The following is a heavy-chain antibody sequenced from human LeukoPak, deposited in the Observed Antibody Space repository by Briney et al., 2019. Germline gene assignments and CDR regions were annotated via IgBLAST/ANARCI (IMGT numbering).Heavy chain of an antibody. Sequence: SVKVSCKASGGTFSSYAISWVRQAPGQGLEWMGGIIPIFGTANYAQKFQGRITITKDESTRTVYLELTSLTSDDTAVYYCARDVHGDYGSGWFDPWGQGTLVSVSS. CDR1: GGTFSSYA. CDR2: IIPIFGTA. V-gene: IGHV1-69*05. CDR3: ARDVHGDYGSGWFDP. D-gene: IGHD4-17*01. J-gene: IGHJ5*02.